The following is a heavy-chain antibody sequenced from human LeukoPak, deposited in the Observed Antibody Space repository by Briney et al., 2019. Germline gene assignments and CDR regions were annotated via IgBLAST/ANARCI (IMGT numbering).Heavy chain of an antibody. CDR2: INPNSGGT. Sequence: ASVKVSCKASEYTFTGYYMHWVRQAPGQGLEWMGWINPNSGGTKYAQKFQGRVTMTRDTSISTVYMELSSLRSDDTAVYYCARDNARWLQLHFDYWGQGTLVTVPS. J-gene: IGHJ4*02. CDR1: EYTFTGYY. CDR3: ARDNARWLQLHFDY. D-gene: IGHD5-24*01. V-gene: IGHV1-2*02.